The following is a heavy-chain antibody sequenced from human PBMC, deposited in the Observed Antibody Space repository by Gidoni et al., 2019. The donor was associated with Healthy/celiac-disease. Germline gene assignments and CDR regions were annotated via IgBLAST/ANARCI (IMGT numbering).Heavy chain of an antibody. CDR1: GGSFSGYY. Sequence: QVPLQQWGAGLLKPSETLSLPCAVYGGSFSGYYWSWIRQPPGKGLEWIGEINHSGSTNYNPSLKSRVTISVDTSKNQFSLKLSSVTAADTAVYYCARGFVPAAVYDYWGQGTLVTVSS. V-gene: IGHV4-34*01. CDR2: INHSGST. CDR3: ARGFVPAAVYDY. D-gene: IGHD2-2*01. J-gene: IGHJ4*02.